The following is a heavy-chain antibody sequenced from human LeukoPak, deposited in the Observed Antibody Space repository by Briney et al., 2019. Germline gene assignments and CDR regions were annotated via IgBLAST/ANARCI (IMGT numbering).Heavy chain of an antibody. Sequence: SETLSLTCTVSDFSISSGYYWGWIRQPPGKGLEWIGSIYHSGSTYYNPSLKSRVTISLDTSKNQFSLKLTSVTAADTAVYYCARDESGYNYFDNWGQGTLVTVSS. D-gene: IGHD5-12*01. CDR3: ARDESGYNYFDN. J-gene: IGHJ4*02. CDR2: IYHSGST. CDR1: DFSISSGYY. V-gene: IGHV4-38-2*02.